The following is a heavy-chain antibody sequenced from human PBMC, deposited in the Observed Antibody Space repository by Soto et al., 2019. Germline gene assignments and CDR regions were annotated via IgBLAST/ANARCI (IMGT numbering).Heavy chain of an antibody. V-gene: IGHV3-48*01. J-gene: IGHJ3*01. CDR3: ARDQLYYNDISGRPLNAFDV. CDR2: IGLGSSTK. Sequence: PGGSLRLSCADSEFTFCSYGLNWVRQAPGKGLEWVSYIGLGSSTKYYADSVEGRFTISRDNAKNSLYLQMNSLRAEDTAVYYCARDQLYYNDISGRPLNAFDVWGQGTMVTVSS. CDR1: EFTFCSYG. D-gene: IGHD3-22*01.